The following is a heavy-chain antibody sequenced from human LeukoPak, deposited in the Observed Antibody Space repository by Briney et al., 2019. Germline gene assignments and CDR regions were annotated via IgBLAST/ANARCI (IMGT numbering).Heavy chain of an antibody. CDR1: GFTFSSYS. J-gene: IGHJ4*02. Sequence: GGSLRLSCAASGFTFSSYSMNWVRQAPGKGLEWVSSISSSSSSYIYYADSVKGRFTISRDNAKNSLYLQMNSLRAEDTAVYYCARGLVVVPAANVGFDYWGQGTLVTVSS. D-gene: IGHD2-2*01. CDR3: ARGLVVVPAANVGFDY. V-gene: IGHV3-21*01. CDR2: ISSSSSSYI.